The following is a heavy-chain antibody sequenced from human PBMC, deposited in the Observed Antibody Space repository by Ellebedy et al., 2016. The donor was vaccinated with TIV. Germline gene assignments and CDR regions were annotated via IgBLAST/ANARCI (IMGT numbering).Heavy chain of an antibody. D-gene: IGHD2-15*01. J-gene: IGHJ5*02. Sequence: PGGSLRLSCKGSGYRFTNYWIGWVRQMPGKGREWMGVGYPGNTDTRYSPYFQGQVTISADKSIHTAYLQWSSLKASDTAMYYCARQGCSGDNCYLNWFDPWGQGTLVTVSS. CDR3: ARQGCSGDNCYLNWFDP. V-gene: IGHV5-51*01. CDR2: GYPGNTDT. CDR1: GYRFTNYW.